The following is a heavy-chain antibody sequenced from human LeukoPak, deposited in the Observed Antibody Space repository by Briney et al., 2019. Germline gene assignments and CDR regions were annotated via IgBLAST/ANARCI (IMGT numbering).Heavy chain of an antibody. J-gene: IGHJ3*02. V-gene: IGHV4-59*01. CDR1: GGSISNYY. CDR2: INYSGRT. Sequence: SETLSLTCTVSGGSISNYYWSWIRQPPGKGLEWIGYINYSGRTNYNPFLKSRVTMSLDTSKDQFSLKLNSLTAADTAVYYCAGRQHIVVLTATRGDFDIWGQGTMVTVSS. D-gene: IGHD2-21*02. CDR3: AGRQHIVVLTATRGDFDI.